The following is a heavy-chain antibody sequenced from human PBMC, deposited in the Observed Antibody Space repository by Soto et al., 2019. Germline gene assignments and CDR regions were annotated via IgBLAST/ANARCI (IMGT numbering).Heavy chain of an antibody. D-gene: IGHD5-12*01. CDR3: VRVVAIPGYPDN. CDR2: INPSGGST. CDR1: GYTFTSYY. J-gene: IGHJ4*02. V-gene: IGHV1-46*01. Sequence: GASVKVSCKASGYTFTSYYMHWVRQAPGQGLEWMGIINPSGGSTSYAQKFQGRVTMTRDTSTSTVYMELSSLRSDDTAVYYCVRVVAIPGYPDNWGQGTLVTVSS.